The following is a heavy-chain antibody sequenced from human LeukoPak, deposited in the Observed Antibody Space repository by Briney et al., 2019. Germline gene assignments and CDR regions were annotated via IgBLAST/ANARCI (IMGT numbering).Heavy chain of an antibody. V-gene: IGHV1-69*13. J-gene: IGHJ3*02. Sequence: SVKASCKASGGTFSSYAISWVRQAPGKGLEWMGGIIPIFGTANYAQKFQGRVTITADESTSTAYMELSSQRSEDTAVYYCATDPDYGDYGAFDIWGQGTMVTVSS. CDR3: ATDPDYGDYGAFDI. D-gene: IGHD4-17*01. CDR1: GGTFSSYA. CDR2: IIPIFGTA.